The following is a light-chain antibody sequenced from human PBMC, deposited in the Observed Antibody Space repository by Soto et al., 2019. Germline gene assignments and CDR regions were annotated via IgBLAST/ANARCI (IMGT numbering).Light chain of an antibody. Sequence: EVVMTQSPASLSACPGERVTLSFRASQNIRSSLAWYQQRPGQAPRLLIYDASTRATGIPPRFSGGGSGTEFTVTISSLQSEDFAIYYCQQYDIWPPYTFGQGT. V-gene: IGKV3-15*01. CDR3: QQYDIWPPYT. J-gene: IGKJ2*01. CDR1: QNIRSS. CDR2: DAS.